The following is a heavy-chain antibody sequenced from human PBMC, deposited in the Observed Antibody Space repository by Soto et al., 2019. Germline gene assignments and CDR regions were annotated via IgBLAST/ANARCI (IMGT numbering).Heavy chain of an antibody. CDR1: GGTFSGYA. V-gene: IGHV1-69*13. CDR2: IIPIFGTA. CDR3: ARTYYYDSSGYYYGRNWFDP. J-gene: IGHJ5*02. D-gene: IGHD3-22*01. Sequence: SEKTCSRAPGGTFSGYAITYVRQAPGQGLEWMGGIIPIFGTANYAEKFQGRVTITADESTSTAYMELSSLTSESTAVYYCARTYYYDSSGYYYGRNWFDPWGQGTLVTVSS.